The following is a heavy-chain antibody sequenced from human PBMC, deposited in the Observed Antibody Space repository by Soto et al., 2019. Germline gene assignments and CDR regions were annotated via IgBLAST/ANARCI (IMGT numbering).Heavy chain of an antibody. D-gene: IGHD1-7*01. V-gene: IGHV4-59*08. CDR3: AMTKTTLYNCFDP. Sequence: PSETLSLTCTVSGGSIRGYYWSWIRQTPGKGLEWVGHIYYTGSTNYNPSLKSRLTISVDTSKNQFYLKLSSVTAADTAMYYCAMTKTTLYNCFDPWGQGTQVTVSS. CDR2: IYYTGST. CDR1: GGSIRGYY. J-gene: IGHJ5*02.